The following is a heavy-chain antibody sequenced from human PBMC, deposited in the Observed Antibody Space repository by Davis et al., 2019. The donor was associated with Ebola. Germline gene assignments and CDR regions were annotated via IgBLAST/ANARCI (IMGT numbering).Heavy chain of an antibody. V-gene: IGHV3-33*06. CDR2: IWYDGSRE. CDR1: GFSFKTYG. Sequence: PGGSLRLSCAASGFSFKTYGMHWVRQAPGKGLEWLAVIWYDGSREFIADSMKGRFTISRDNSRNTLFLQVNSLRVEDTAVYYCAKAPFGAKGYFDYWGQGTLVTVSS. CDR3: AKAPFGAKGYFDY. J-gene: IGHJ4*02. D-gene: IGHD3-16*01.